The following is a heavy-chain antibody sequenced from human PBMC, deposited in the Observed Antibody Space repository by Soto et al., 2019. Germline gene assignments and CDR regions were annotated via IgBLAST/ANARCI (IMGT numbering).Heavy chain of an antibody. CDR2: INHSGST. CDR1: GGSFSGYY. J-gene: IGHJ1*01. V-gene: IGHV4-34*01. D-gene: IGHD3-22*01. CDR3: ARASYYYDSSGYYEYFQH. Sequence: PSETLSLTCAVYGGSFSGYYWSWIRQPPGKGLEWIGEINHSGSTNYNPSLKSRVTISVDTSKNQISLKLSSVTAADTFVYYCARASYYYDSSGYYEYFQHWGQGTLVTVSS.